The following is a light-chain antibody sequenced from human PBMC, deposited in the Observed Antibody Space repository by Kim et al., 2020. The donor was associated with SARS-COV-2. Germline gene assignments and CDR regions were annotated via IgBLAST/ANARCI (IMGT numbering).Light chain of an antibody. CDR3: QQYYNWPYT. CDR2: GAS. J-gene: IGKJ2*01. Sequence: SVSPGERATLSCRASQSVSSNLAWYQQKPGQAPTLLIYGASTRATGIPARFSGSGSGTEFTLTISSLQSEDFAVYYCQQYYNWPYTFGQGTKLEI. V-gene: IGKV3-15*01. CDR1: QSVSSN.